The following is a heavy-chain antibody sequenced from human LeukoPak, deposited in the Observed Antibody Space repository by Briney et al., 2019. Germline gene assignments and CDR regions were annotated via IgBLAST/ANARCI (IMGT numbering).Heavy chain of an antibody. Sequence: GGSLRLSCAVSGFTFSSYWMTWVRLAPGKGLEWVANIKQDGSEKNYVDSVKGRFIISRDNAKNSLYLQMNSLRAEDTAVYYCARESYYDFCWGQGTLVTVSS. CDR2: IKQDGSEK. D-gene: IGHD3-3*01. J-gene: IGHJ4*02. V-gene: IGHV3-7*01. CDR3: ARESYYDFC. CDR1: GFTFSSYW.